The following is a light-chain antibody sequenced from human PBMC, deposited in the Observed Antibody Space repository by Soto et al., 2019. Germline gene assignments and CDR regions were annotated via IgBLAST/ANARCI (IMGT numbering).Light chain of an antibody. CDR3: QQYGSSGT. J-gene: IGKJ1*01. CDR1: QSVSSSY. Sequence: EIVLTQSPATLSLSPGERATLSCRAGQSVSSSYLAWYQQKPGQAPRLLIYGASSRATGIPDRFSGSGSGTEFTLTINSLQSEDSAVYYCQQYGSSGTFGQGTKVDIK. V-gene: IGKV3-20*01. CDR2: GAS.